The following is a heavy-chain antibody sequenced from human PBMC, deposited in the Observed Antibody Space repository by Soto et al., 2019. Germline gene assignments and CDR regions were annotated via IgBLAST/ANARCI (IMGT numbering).Heavy chain of an antibody. J-gene: IGHJ3*02. V-gene: IGHV5-51*01. CDR2: VYPGDSET. D-gene: IGHD3-10*02. Sequence: GESLQNSCKGSGQSFTNSWIGWVRQMPGKGLEWMGIVYPGDSETRYSPSFQGQVTISADKSISTAYLQWSSLKASDTAMYYCAKSMFGPHPDSFAIWAQGTMVPGSS. CDR1: GQSFTNSW. CDR3: AKSMFGPHPDSFAI.